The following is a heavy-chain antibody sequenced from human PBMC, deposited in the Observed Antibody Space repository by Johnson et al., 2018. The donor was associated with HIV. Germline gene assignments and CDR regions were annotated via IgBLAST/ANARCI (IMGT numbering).Heavy chain of an antibody. D-gene: IGHD7-27*01. CDR3: AKDSANWGGAFDI. J-gene: IGHJ3*02. CDR1: GFTFDDYA. V-gene: IGHV3-9*01. CDR2: ISWNSGSI. Sequence: EVQLVESGGGLVQPGRSLRLSCAASGFTFDDYAMHWVRQAPGKGLEWVSGISWNSGSIGYADSVRGRFTISRDTSKNTLYLQMNSLRAEDTAVYYCAKDSANWGGAFDIWGQGTMVTVSS.